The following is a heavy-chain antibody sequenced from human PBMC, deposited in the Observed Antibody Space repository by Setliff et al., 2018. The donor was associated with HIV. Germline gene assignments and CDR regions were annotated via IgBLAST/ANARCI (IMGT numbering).Heavy chain of an antibody. CDR3: ARGHGYYSG. CDR1: GFTFNSYA. J-gene: IGHJ3*01. D-gene: IGHD2-15*01. Sequence: GESLKISCTASGFTFNSYAMSWVRQAPGKGLEWVSVMRNSNGSTNYADSVKGRFTISRDNSKNTLYLQMNSLRAEDTALYFCARGHGYYSGWGQGTMVT. CDR2: MRNSNGST. V-gene: IGHV3-23*01.